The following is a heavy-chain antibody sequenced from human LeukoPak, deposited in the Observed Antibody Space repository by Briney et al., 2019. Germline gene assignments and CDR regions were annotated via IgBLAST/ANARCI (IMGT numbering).Heavy chain of an antibody. CDR2: FDPGDGET. CDR3: ATVEEWRLRDFLHY. Sequence: ASVKVSCKVSGYTLAELSMHWVRQAPGKGLEWMGGFDPGDGETIYAQKFQGRVTMTEDTSTDTAYMELSSLRSEDTAVYYCATVEEWRLRDFLHYWGQGTLVTVSS. D-gene: IGHD5-18*01. CDR1: GYTLAELS. V-gene: IGHV1-24*01. J-gene: IGHJ4*02.